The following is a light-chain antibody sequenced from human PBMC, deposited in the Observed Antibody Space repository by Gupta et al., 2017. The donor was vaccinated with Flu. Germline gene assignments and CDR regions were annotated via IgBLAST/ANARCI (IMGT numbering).Light chain of an antibody. V-gene: IGLV1-47*01. CDR2: RNN. J-gene: IGLJ3*02. Sequence: LYSCQQFPGTTPQLLFYRNNQRPSGVPERFSGSKSGGSTSLAISGLRSADEADYYCACSDDVRSSWVFGGGTKLTVL. CDR3: ACSDDVRSSWV.